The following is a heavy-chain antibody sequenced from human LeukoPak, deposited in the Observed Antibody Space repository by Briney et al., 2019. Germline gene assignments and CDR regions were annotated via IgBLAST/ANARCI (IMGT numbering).Heavy chain of an antibody. CDR3: ARIIVGATKAFDY. J-gene: IGHJ4*02. CDR2: IYYSGST. V-gene: IGHV4-59*08. Sequence: SETLSLTCTVSGGSISGYYWSWIRQPPGKGLESIGYIYYSGSTNYNPSLKSRVTISVDTSKNQFSLKLSSVTATDTAVYYCARIIVGATKAFDYWGQGTLVTVSS. CDR1: GGSISGYY. D-gene: IGHD1-26*01.